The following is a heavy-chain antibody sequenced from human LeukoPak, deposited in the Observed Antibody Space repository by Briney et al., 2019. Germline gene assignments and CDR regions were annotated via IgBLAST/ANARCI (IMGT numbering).Heavy chain of an antibody. D-gene: IGHD4-17*01. Sequence: ASVKVSCKASGYNFLSYGMSWVRQAPGRGLEWGGWISAYNGNTNHAQKLQGRVTLTTDTSTSTVYVQLTSLRSDDTAVYYCARAVRTTVTTYYFDYWGQGTLVSVSS. CDR3: ARAVRTTVTTYYFDY. CDR1: GYNFLSYG. V-gene: IGHV1-18*01. J-gene: IGHJ4*02. CDR2: ISAYNGNT.